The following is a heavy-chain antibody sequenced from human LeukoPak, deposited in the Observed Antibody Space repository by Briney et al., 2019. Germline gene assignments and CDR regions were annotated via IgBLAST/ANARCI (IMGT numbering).Heavy chain of an antibody. J-gene: IGHJ4*02. D-gene: IGHD1-26*01. CDR1: NGSISSYY. Sequence: TSSETLSLTCNVSNGSISSYYWSWIRQPAGKGLEWIGRIYTSGSTNYNPSLKSRVTMSVDTSKNQFSLKLSSVTAADTAVYYCARVLIVGATADYWGQGTLVTVSS. V-gene: IGHV4-4*07. CDR2: IYTSGST. CDR3: ARVLIVGATADY.